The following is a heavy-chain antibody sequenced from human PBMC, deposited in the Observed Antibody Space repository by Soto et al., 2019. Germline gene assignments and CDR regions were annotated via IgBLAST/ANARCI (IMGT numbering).Heavy chain of an antibody. CDR3: ARDKGGSYSPIFDY. CDR1: GGSISSGGYS. J-gene: IGHJ4*02. D-gene: IGHD1-26*01. Sequence: SETLSLTCAVSGGSISSGGYSWSWIRQPPGKGLEWIGYIYHSGSTYYNPSLKSRVTISVDRSKNQFSLKLSSVTAADTAVYYCARDKGGSYSPIFDYWGQGTLVTVSS. CDR2: IYHSGST. V-gene: IGHV4-30-2*01.